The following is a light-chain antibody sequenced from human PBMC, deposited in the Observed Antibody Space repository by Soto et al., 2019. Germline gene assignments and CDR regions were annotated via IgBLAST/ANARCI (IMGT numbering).Light chain of an antibody. CDR3: QQYHNWPLFT. V-gene: IGKV3-15*01. CDR2: RAS. J-gene: IGKJ2*01. CDR1: QSVSSN. Sequence: EIVMTQSPATLSVSPGDTATLSCRASQSVSSNLAWYQQNPGQAPRLLIYRASTRATGIPARFSGSGSGTEFTLTISSLQSYDFSNYYCQQYHNWPLFTFGQGTKLERK.